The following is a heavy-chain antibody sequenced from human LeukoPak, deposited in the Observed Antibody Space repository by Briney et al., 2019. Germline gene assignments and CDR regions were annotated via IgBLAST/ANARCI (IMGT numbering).Heavy chain of an antibody. V-gene: IGHV1-2*02. J-gene: IGHJ4*02. CDR1: GYTFTGYY. Sequence: ASVKVSCKASGYTFTGYYMHWVRQAPGQGLEWMGWINPNSGGTNYAQKFQGRVTMTRDTSISTAYMELSRLRSDDTAVYYCAREGPHYCSGGSCYSYELDYWGQGTLVTVSS. D-gene: IGHD2-15*01. CDR2: INPNSGGT. CDR3: AREGPHYCSGGSCYSYELDY.